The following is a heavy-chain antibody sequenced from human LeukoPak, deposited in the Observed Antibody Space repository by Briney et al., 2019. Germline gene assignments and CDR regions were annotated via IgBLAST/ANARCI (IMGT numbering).Heavy chain of an antibody. CDR3: ARSGCSSTSCYAEPIDY. CDR2: ISAYNGNT. Sequence: GASVKVSCKASGYTFTSYGISWVRQAPGQGLEWMGWISAYNGNTNYAQKLQGRVTMTTDTSTSTAYMELRSLRSDDTAVYCCARSGCSSTSCYAEPIDYWGQGTLVTVSS. CDR1: GYTFTSYG. J-gene: IGHJ4*02. V-gene: IGHV1-18*01. D-gene: IGHD2-2*01.